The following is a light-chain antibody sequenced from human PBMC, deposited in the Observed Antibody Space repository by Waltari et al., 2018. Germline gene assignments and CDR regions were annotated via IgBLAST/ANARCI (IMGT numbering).Light chain of an antibody. V-gene: IGKV1-5*03. Sequence: DIQMTQSPSTLSASVGNRVTITCRASRSIDAFLAWYQQKPGKAPKLLIYKASSLESGVPSRFSVSGSGTEFTLTISSLQPDDFATYDCQQYNTYSRTVGQGTKLEIK. CDR3: QQYNTYSRT. CDR1: RSIDAF. CDR2: KAS. J-gene: IGKJ2*01.